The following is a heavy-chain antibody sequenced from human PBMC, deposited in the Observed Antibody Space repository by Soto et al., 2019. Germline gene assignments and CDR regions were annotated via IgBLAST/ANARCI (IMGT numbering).Heavy chain of an antibody. Sequence: EVQLVESGGGLVQPGGSLKLSCAVSGFTFSSHAMNWVRQAPGKGLEWVAYIHGTRSIIYYADSVKGRFTISRDHAKKSLYLQMDSLRDEDTALYYCARDARSADYDYWGQGTLVTVSS. D-gene: IGHD3-16*01. CDR2: IHGTRSII. J-gene: IGHJ4*02. CDR3: ARDARSADYDY. CDR1: GFTFSSHA. V-gene: IGHV3-48*02.